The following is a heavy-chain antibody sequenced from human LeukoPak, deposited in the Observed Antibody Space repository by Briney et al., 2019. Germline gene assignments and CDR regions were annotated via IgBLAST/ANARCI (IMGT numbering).Heavy chain of an antibody. J-gene: IGHJ4*02. CDR3: ARERKEGYFDY. D-gene: IGHD1-14*01. Sequence: PSETLSLTCTVSGGSISSSSYYWGWIRQPPGKGLEWIGSIYYSGSTYYNPSLKSRVTISVDTSKNQFSLKLSSVTAADTAVYYCARERKEGYFDYWGQGTLVTVSS. V-gene: IGHV4-39*07. CDR2: IYYSGST. CDR1: GGSISSSSYY.